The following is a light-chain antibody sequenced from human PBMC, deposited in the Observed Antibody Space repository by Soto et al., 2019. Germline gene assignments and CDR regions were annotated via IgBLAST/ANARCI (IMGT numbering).Light chain of an antibody. CDR2: DVN. CDR1: SDDVGAYNY. CDR3: TSYTTTNTLV. V-gene: IGLV2-14*03. J-gene: IGLJ2*01. Sequence: QSVLTQPASVSGSPGQSITISCTGTSDDVGAYNYVSWYQQHPGKAPKLMTYDVNNRPSGVSNRFSGSKSGNTASLTISGLQAEDEADYYCTSYTTTNTLVFGGGTQLTVL.